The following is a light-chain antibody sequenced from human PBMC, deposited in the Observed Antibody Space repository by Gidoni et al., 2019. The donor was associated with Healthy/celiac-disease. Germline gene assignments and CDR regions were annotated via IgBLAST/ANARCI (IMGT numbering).Light chain of an antibody. CDR2: QDS. Sequence: SYELTQPPSVSVSPGQTASITCSGDKLGDKYACWYQQKPGQSPVPVIYQDSKRPSGIPERFSGSNSGNTATLTISGTQAMDEADYYCQAWDSSTPVVFGGGTKLTVL. J-gene: IGLJ2*01. V-gene: IGLV3-1*01. CDR3: QAWDSSTPVV. CDR1: KLGDKY.